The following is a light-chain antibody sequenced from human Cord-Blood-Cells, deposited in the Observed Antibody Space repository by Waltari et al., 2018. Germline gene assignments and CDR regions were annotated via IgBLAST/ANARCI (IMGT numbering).Light chain of an antibody. CDR2: GAS. Sequence: EIVLTQSPGTLSLSPGERATLSCRASQSVSSSYLAWYQQKPGQAPRLLIYGASSRATGIPDSFSGSGSGTDFTLTISRLEPEDFAVYYCQQYGSSRGWTFGQGTKVEIK. CDR3: QQYGSSRGWT. CDR1: QSVSSSY. J-gene: IGKJ1*01. V-gene: IGKV3-20*01.